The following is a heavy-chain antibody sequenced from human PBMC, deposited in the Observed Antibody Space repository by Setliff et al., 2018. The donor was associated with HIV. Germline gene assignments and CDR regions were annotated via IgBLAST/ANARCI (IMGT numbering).Heavy chain of an antibody. V-gene: IGHV3-7*01. Sequence: PGGSLRLSCATSGFNFVNAWMSWVRQAPGKGLEWVANINQDGNEKNYGDSVKGRFTISRDNAKSTLYLQMNSLRAEDTAVYYCARTGHYYFSYMDVWGKGTTVTVSS. CDR3: ARTGHYYFSYMDV. CDR2: INQDGNEK. J-gene: IGHJ6*03. CDR1: GFNFVNAW.